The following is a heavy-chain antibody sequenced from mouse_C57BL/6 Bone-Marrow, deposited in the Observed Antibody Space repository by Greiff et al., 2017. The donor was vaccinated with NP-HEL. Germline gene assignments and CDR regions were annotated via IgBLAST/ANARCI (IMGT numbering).Heavy chain of an antibody. CDR1: GFNINDDY. V-gene: IGHV14-4*01. CDR3: TTWDYDGAGFGF. CDR2: IDPENGDT. J-gene: IGHJ3*01. D-gene: IGHD2-4*01. Sequence: EVQLVEPGAELVRPGASVKLSCTASGFNINDDYMHWVKQRPGQGLEWIGWIDPENGDTEYASKFQGKATITADKSSNTAYLQLSSLTSEDTAVYCGTTWDYDGAGFGFWGQGTLVTVSA.